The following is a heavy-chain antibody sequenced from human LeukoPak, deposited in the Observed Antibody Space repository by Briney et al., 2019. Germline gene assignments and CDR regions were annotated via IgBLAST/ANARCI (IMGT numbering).Heavy chain of an antibody. CDR2: VDPEDGET. J-gene: IGHJ4*02. Sequence: ASVKVSCKVSGYTFTDYYMHWVQQAPGKGLEWMGLVDPEDGETIYAEKFQGRVTITADTSTDTAYMELSSLRSEDTAAYYCATWCSSTSCPYYFDYWGQGTLVTVSS. CDR1: GYTFTDYY. CDR3: ATWCSSTSCPYYFDY. D-gene: IGHD2-2*01. V-gene: IGHV1-69-2*01.